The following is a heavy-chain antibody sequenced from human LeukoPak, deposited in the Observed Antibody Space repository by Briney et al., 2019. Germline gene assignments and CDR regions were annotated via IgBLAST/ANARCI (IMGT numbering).Heavy chain of an antibody. J-gene: IGHJ2*01. V-gene: IGHV4-4*08. CDR2: IYSSGIT. CDR1: GGSMFSYY. D-gene: IGHD3-16*01. CDR3: ARRAYYDSSGFHPTSGYFDL. Sequence: SETLSLTCSVSGGSMFSYYWNWIRQPPGKGLEWIGYIYSSGITHYNPSLRSRGTISVATSRNQFSLRLTSVTAEDTAIYYCARRAYYDSSGFHPTSGYFDLWGRGTLVTVSS.